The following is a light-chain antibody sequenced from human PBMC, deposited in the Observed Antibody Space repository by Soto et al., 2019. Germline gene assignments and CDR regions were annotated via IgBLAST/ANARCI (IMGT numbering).Light chain of an antibody. CDR1: QSVKSRY. CDR2: EAS. J-gene: IGKJ5*01. V-gene: IGKV3-20*01. CDR3: QQYGRPPRAT. Sequence: DTVLTQSPGTLSLSPGERATLSCRASQSVKSRYIAWYQVKPGQAPRLLIYEASSRATGIPDRFSGGGSGTDFTLSISKVEPEDFAVYYCQQYGRPPRATFGQGTRLEIK.